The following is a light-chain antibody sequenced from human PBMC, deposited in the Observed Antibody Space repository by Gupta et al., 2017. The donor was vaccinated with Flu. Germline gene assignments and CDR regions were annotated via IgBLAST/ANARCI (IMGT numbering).Light chain of an antibody. CDR1: DIDICNYNS. J-gene: IGLJ2*01. CDR2: GVS. Sequence: GTDIDICNYNSGSRYQQRKGKTPKLLIFGVSNRPSGVSTRFSSSEYGNTASLTISELQAEDEDDYYCGSYGAVGVFGGWTKVTVL. CDR3: GSYGAVGV. V-gene: IGLV2-14*01.